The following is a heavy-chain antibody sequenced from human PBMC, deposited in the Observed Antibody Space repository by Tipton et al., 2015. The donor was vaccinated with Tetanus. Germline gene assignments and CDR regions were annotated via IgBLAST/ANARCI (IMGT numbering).Heavy chain of an antibody. CDR2: IYYSGST. CDR3: ARGYNGYDILTAYPHYFDS. Sequence: TLSLTCTVSGGSMRSYYWSWIRQPPGKGLEWIGYIYYSGSTNYNSSLKSRVTISVDTSKNQFSLKLGSVTAADTAVYYCARGYNGYDILTAYPHYFDSWGQGTLVTVSS. CDR1: GGSMRSYY. J-gene: IGHJ4*02. V-gene: IGHV4-59*01. D-gene: IGHD3-9*01.